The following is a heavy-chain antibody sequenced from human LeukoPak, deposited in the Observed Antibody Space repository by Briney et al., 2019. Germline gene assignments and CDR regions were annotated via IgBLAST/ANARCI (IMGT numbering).Heavy chain of an antibody. J-gene: IGHJ4*02. Sequence: GGSLRLSCAASGFTFSSYWMSWVRQAPGKGLEWVANIKQDGSEKYYVDSVKGRFTISRDNAKNSLYLQMNSLRAEDTAVYYCARESPWTFGGVIVIMGFDYWGQETLVTVSS. D-gene: IGHD3-16*02. CDR3: ARESPWTFGGVIVIMGFDY. CDR1: GFTFSSYW. V-gene: IGHV3-7*01. CDR2: IKQDGSEK.